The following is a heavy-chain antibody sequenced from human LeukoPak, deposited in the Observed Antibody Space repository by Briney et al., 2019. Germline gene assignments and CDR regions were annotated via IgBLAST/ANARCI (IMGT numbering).Heavy chain of an antibody. Sequence: GSRRPSCAASGSTFSSYSMNWVRQAPGKGVEWVSYISDRSSTKYYADSVKGRFTISRDNAKNSVFLQMNSRRAEDTAVYYCARDKSGSYFFPFDYWGEGTLVTVSS. CDR1: GSTFSSYS. CDR2: ISDRSSTK. CDR3: ARDKSGSYFFPFDY. J-gene: IGHJ4*02. D-gene: IGHD1-26*01. V-gene: IGHV3-48*01.